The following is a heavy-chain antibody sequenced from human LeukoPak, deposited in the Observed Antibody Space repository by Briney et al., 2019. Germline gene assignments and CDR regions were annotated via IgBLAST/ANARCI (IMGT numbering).Heavy chain of an antibody. D-gene: IGHD2-15*01. V-gene: IGHV3-23*01. Sequence: PGGSLRLSCAASGFTFSSYSMSWVRQAPGKGLEWVSAVSGSGVSTHYGDSIKGRFTTSRDNSKNTVDLQMDSLRAEDTATYYCARGYCSTGSCQYSFDCWGQGTLVTVSS. J-gene: IGHJ4*02. CDR3: ARGYCSTGSCQYSFDC. CDR2: VSGSGVST. CDR1: GFTFSSYS.